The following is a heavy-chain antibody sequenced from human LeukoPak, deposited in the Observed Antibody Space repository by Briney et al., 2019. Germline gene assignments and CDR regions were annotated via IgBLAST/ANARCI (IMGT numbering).Heavy chain of an antibody. Sequence: SETLSLTCTVSVGSISSYYWSWIRQPPAKGLEWIAYIYYSGSTNYNPSLKSRVTISVDTSKNQFSLKLSSVTAADTAVYYCARGSVAARNDAFDIWGQGTMVTVSS. CDR3: ARGSVAARNDAFDI. D-gene: IGHD6-6*01. CDR1: VGSISSYY. CDR2: IYYSGST. V-gene: IGHV4-59*01. J-gene: IGHJ3*02.